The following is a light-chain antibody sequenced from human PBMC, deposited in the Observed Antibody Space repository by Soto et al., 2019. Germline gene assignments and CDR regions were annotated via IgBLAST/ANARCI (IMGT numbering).Light chain of an antibody. J-gene: IGKJ4*01. V-gene: IGKV3-11*01. CDR1: QSVDTS. Sequence: ETVLTQSPATLSSSPGESATLSCRTSQSVDTSLAWYQQKPCQAPRLLIYDASSRATGIPVRFSGSGSGTDFTLTISSLEPEEFAVYYCQHRGNRGTFGGGTKVEIK. CDR2: DAS. CDR3: QHRGNRGT.